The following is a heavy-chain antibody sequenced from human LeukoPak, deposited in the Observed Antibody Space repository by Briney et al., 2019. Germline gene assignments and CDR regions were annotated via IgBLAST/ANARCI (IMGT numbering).Heavy chain of an antibody. V-gene: IGHV1-69*16. CDR3: ARGPFYDFND. CDR1: GYTFTSYY. J-gene: IGHJ4*02. D-gene: IGHD3-3*01. CDR2: IIPVLGTA. Sequence: SVKVSCKASGYTFTSYYMHWVRQAPGQGLEWMGGIIPVLGTADYAQKFQGRVTITTDESTSTVYMEMSSLRPEDTAVYYCARGPFYDFNDWGQGTLVTVSS.